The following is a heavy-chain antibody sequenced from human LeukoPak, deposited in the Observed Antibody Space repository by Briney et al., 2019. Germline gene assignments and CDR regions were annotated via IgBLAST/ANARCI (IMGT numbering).Heavy chain of an antibody. V-gene: IGHV3-23*01. J-gene: IGHJ6*02. CDR3: AKSVKGTYYYYYGMDV. Sequence: PGGSLRLSCAASGFTFSSYAMSWVRQAPGKGLEWVSAISGSGGSTYYADSVKGRFTISRDNSKNTLYLQMNRLRAEDTAVYYCAKSVKGTYYYYYGMDVWGQGTTVTVSS. CDR1: GFTFSSYA. D-gene: IGHD1-1*01. CDR2: ISGSGGST.